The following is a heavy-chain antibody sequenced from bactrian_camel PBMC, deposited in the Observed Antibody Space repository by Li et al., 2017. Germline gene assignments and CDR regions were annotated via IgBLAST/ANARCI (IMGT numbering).Heavy chain of an antibody. Sequence: HVQLVESGGGSVQAGGSLRLSCAAPGYTYNRNCMAWFRQAPGKEREGVARIATGSGNTYYADSVKGRFTISRDNTRNTLYLQLNSLKTEDTAMYYCAKDAGDGYGYEYDYWGQGTQVTVS. D-gene: IGHD5*01. CDR3: AKDAGDGYGYEYDY. CDR2: IATGSGNT. V-gene: IGHV3S1*01. J-gene: IGHJ4*01. CDR1: GYTYNRNC.